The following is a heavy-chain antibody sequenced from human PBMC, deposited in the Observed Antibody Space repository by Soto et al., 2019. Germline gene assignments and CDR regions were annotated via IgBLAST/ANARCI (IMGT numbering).Heavy chain of an antibody. CDR3: ARWSPLYGMDV. CDR2: IYDNGNT. Sequence: QLQLQESGSGLVKPSQTLSLMCDVSGGSITRGGYSWSWIRQLPGKGLEWLGYIYDNGNTYYNASLKSRVTISVDRYKHQFSLNLTSVTAADTDVYYCARWSPLYGMDVWGQGATVTVSS. D-gene: IGHD3-3*01. V-gene: IGHV4-30-2*01. J-gene: IGHJ6*02. CDR1: GGSITRGGYS.